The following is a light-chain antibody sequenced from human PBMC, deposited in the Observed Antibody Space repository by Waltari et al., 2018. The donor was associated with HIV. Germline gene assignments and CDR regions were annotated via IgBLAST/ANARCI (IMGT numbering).Light chain of an antibody. CDR3: QQYDNWPPIT. V-gene: IGKV3-15*01. CDR1: QSVRSN. Sequence: EIVMTQSPATLSVSPGERATLSCRASQSVRSNLAWSQQRPGQAPRLLISGASTRATGVPARFSGSGSGTDFTLTISSLQSEDFAVYYCQQYDNWPPITFGQGTRLEIK. CDR2: GAS. J-gene: IGKJ5*01.